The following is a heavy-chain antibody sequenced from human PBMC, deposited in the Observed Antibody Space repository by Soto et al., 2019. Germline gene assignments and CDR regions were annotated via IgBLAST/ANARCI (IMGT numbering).Heavy chain of an antibody. D-gene: IGHD5-12*01. CDR2: IGTAGDT. CDR1: GFTFSSYD. Sequence: GGSLRLSCAASGFTFSSYDMHWVRQATGKGLEWVSAIGTAGDTYYPGSVKGRFTISRENAKNSLYLQMNSLRAEDTAVYYCARARGYSGYDSKGDAFDIWGQGTMVTVSS. CDR3: ARARGYSGYDSKGDAFDI. J-gene: IGHJ3*02. V-gene: IGHV3-13*01.